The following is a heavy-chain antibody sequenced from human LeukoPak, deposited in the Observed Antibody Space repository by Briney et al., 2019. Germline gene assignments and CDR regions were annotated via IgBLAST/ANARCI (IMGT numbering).Heavy chain of an antibody. CDR3: ARDRVEYYDFWSGYLGPD. V-gene: IGHV3-74*01. Sequence: GGSLRLSCAASGFTFSSYWMHWVRRAPGKGLVWVSRINSDGSSTSYADSVKGRFTISRDNAKNTLYLQMNSLRAEDTAVYYCARDRVEYYDFWSGYLGPDWGQGTLVTVSS. CDR2: INSDGSST. CDR1: GFTFSSYW. J-gene: IGHJ4*02. D-gene: IGHD3-3*01.